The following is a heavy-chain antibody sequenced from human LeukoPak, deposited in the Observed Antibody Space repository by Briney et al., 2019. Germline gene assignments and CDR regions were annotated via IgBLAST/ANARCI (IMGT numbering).Heavy chain of an antibody. V-gene: IGHV1-2*02. J-gene: IGHJ5*02. Sequence: GASVKVSCKASGYTFTDYYLHWRRRAPGQGLEWMGWVNPKSGATNYAQRFQGRVTMTWQTSISTGNIELSSLRSDDTAVYYCARAYEYGWFDPWGQGTLVTVTS. CDR1: GYTFTDYY. CDR3: ARAYEYGWFDP. D-gene: IGHD4/OR15-4a*01. CDR2: VNPKSGAT.